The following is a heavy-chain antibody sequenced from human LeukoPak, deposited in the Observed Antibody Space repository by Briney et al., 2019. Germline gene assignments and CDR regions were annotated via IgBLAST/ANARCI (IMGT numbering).Heavy chain of an antibody. D-gene: IGHD3-22*01. CDR1: GGTFSSYA. CDR2: IIPIFGTA. Sequence: ASVKVSCKASGGTFSSYAISWVRQAPGQGLEWMGGIIPIFGTANYAQKFQGRVTITADKSTSTAYMELSSLRSEDTAVYYCARRTFKGWLLLDGWFDPWGQGTLVTVSS. CDR3: ARRTFKGWLLLDGWFDP. V-gene: IGHV1-69*06. J-gene: IGHJ5*02.